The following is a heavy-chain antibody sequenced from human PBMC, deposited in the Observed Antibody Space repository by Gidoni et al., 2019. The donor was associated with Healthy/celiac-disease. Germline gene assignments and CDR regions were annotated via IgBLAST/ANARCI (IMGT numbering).Heavy chain of an antibody. Sequence: QVQLVESGGGVVQPGRSLRLSCAASGFTFSSYGMHWVRQAPGKGLEWVAVIWYDGSNKYYADSVKGRFTISRDNSKNTLYLQMNSLRAEDTAVYYCARGPPGSSAAFDIWGQGTMVTVSS. CDR3: ARGPPGSSAAFDI. CDR2: IWYDGSNK. J-gene: IGHJ3*02. CDR1: GFTFSSYG. D-gene: IGHD6-6*01. V-gene: IGHV3-33*01.